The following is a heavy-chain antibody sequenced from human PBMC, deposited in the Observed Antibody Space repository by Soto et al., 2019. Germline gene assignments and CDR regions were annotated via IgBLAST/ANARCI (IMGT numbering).Heavy chain of an antibody. CDR1: GFTFTSSA. V-gene: IGHV1-58*01. CDR3: AADPTPPSSSWYYYGMDV. D-gene: IGHD6-13*01. CDR2: IVVGSGNT. J-gene: IGHJ6*02. Sequence: QMQLVQFGPEVKKPGTSVKVSCKASGFTFTSSAVQWVRQARGQRLEWIGWIVVGSGNTNYAQKFQERVTITRDMSTSTAYMELSSLRSEDTAVYYCAADPTPPSSSWYYYGMDVWGQGTTVTVSS.